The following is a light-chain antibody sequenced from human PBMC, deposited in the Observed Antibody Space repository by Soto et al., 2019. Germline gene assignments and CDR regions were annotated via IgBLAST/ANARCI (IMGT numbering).Light chain of an antibody. CDR3: SSYSSTSTLFV. V-gene: IGLV2-14*01. CDR1: SSDVGNYDY. J-gene: IGLJ1*01. Sequence: SALTQPASVSGSPGQSITISCTGTSSDVGNYDYVSWYQHQPGKPPKLMIYEVSHRPSGVSDRFSGSKSGNTASLTISGLQAADEADYYCSSYSSTSTLFVFGTGTKVTVL. CDR2: EVS.